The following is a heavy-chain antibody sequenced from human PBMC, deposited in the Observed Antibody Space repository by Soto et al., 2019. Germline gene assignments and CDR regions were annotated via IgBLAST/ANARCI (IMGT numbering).Heavy chain of an antibody. CDR1: GFTFSSHA. CDR3: ARDAFGFGRPVDY. D-gene: IGHD3-3*01. J-gene: IGHJ4*02. CDR2: ISGSGDFT. V-gene: IGHV3-23*01. Sequence: EVHLLESGGGLVQPGGSLRLSCAASGFTFSSHAMNWVRQAPGRGLEWVSGISGSGDFTDYGDSVKDRFTISRDNSRNTLFLQMNCLRAEDTAVYYCARDAFGFGRPVDYWGQGTLVTVSS.